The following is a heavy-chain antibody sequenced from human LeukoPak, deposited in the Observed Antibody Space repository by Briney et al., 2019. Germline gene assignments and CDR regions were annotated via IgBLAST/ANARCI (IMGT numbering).Heavy chain of an antibody. CDR2: IYYSGST. V-gene: IGHV4-59*08. D-gene: IGHD2-15*01. J-gene: IGHJ3*02. CDR3: ARRLRWYQDAFDI. Sequence: SETLSLTCTVSGGSISSYYWSWIRQPPGKGLEWIGYIYYSGSTNYNPSLKSRVTISVDTSKNQFSLKLSSVTAADTAVYYCARRLRWYQDAFDIWGQGTMVTVSS. CDR1: GGSISSYY.